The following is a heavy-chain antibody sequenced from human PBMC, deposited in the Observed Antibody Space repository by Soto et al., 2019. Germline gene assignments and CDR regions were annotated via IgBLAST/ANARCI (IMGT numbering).Heavy chain of an antibody. CDR1: GYTFTSYD. Sequence: QVQLVQSGAEVKKPGASVKVSCKASGYTFTSYDINWVRQATGQGLEWMGWMNPNSGNTGYAQKFQGRVTMNRNTSISTAYMELSSLRSEDTAVYYCASVRGYSGYDPFDYWGQGTLVTVSS. D-gene: IGHD5-12*01. J-gene: IGHJ4*02. CDR2: MNPNSGNT. V-gene: IGHV1-8*01. CDR3: ASVRGYSGYDPFDY.